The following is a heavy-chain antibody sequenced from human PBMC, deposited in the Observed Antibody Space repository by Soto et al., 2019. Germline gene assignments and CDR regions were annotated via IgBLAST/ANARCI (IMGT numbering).Heavy chain of an antibody. CDR3: AHKTSGRLDP. J-gene: IGHJ5*02. V-gene: IGHV2-5*02. CDR2: IYWDDDK. CDR1: GFSLTTAGVG. Sequence: HITLKESGPTLVRPTQTLTLTCTFSGFSLTTAGVGVGWLRQPPGKAPEWLALIYWDDDKWFNPSLMSRLTITKDTSKNHVILKMTTMEPVDTGTYYCAHKTSGRLDPWGQGILVTVSS. D-gene: IGHD3-10*01.